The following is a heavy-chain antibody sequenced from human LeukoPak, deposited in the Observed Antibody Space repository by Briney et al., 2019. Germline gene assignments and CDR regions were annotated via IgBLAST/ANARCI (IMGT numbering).Heavy chain of an antibody. Sequence: PGGSLILSCATSGFTFTTFWMHWVRQAPGKGLVWVSRIKHDVSSTNYADSVKGRFTISRDNAKNTVYLQMNSLRAEDTALYYCARGLPKHDYGDYGGTWFDPWGQGTLVTVSS. V-gene: IGHV3-74*01. D-gene: IGHD4-17*01. CDR2: IKHDVSST. CDR1: GFTFTTFW. CDR3: ARGLPKHDYGDYGGTWFDP. J-gene: IGHJ5*02.